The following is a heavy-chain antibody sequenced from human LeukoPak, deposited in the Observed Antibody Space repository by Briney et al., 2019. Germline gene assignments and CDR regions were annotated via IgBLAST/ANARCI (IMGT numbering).Heavy chain of an antibody. CDR1: GGSISSYF. CDR2: IYYSGST. CDR3: ARGAGAGYNLQPFDY. Sequence: SETLSLTCTVSGGSISSYFWSWIRQPPGQGLEWIGDIYYSGSTKYNHSLKSRVTISVDTSKNQFSLKLSSVTAADTAVYYCARGAGAGYNLQPFDYWGQGTLVTVSS. V-gene: IGHV4-59*08. D-gene: IGHD5-24*01. J-gene: IGHJ4*02.